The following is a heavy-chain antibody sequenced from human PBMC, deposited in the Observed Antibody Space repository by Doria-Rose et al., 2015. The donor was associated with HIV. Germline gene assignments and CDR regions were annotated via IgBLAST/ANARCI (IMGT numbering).Heavy chain of an antibody. V-gene: IGHV1-18*01. CDR1: GYTFISYG. Sequence: QVQLVQSGAEVKKPGASVKVSCKASGYTFISYGISWVRQAPGQGLEWMGWISGHNGNTKYSQKFQGRVTMTTDTSTSTAYMELRSLRSDDTAMYYCAREASDAGFDTWGQGTLVTVSS. J-gene: IGHJ5*02. CDR2: ISGHNGNT. CDR3: AREASDAGFDT.